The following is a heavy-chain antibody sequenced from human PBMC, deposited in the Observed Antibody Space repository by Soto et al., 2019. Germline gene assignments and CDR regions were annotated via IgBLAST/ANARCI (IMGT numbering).Heavy chain of an antibody. CDR2: ISYDGSNK. Sequence: TGGSLRLSCAASGFTFSSYAMHWVRQAPGKGLEWVAVISYDGSNKYYADSVKGRFTISRDNSKNTLYLQMNSLRAEDTAVYYCASLGFGELSSKRPIDYWGQGTLVTVSS. D-gene: IGHD3-10*01. CDR1: GFTFSSYA. J-gene: IGHJ4*02. V-gene: IGHV3-30-3*01. CDR3: ASLGFGELSSKRPIDY.